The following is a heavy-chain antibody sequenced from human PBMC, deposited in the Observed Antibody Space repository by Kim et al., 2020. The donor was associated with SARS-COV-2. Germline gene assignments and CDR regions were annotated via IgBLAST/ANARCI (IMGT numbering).Heavy chain of an antibody. Sequence: RRVTISVDPSKNQFSLKLSSVTAADTAVYYCARGAPRRGYSYGYSYYFDYWGQGTLVTVSS. D-gene: IGHD5-18*01. CDR3: ARGAPRRGYSYGYSYYFDY. J-gene: IGHJ4*02. V-gene: IGHV4-34*01.